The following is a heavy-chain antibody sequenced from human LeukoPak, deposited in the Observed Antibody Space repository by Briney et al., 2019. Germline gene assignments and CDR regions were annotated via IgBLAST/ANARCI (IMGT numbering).Heavy chain of an antibody. D-gene: IGHD3-22*01. CDR3: AKDLSRGNYPIAFDI. Sequence: GGSLRLSCAPSGFTLSTYGMHWVRQAPGKSLEWVAFIRFDGNSKFYGDSVKGRFSVSRDTSKNTLYLQMNSLRTEDTAVYYCAKDLSRGNYPIAFDIWGQGTMVTVSS. V-gene: IGHV3-30*02. CDR2: IRFDGNSK. J-gene: IGHJ3*02. CDR1: GFTLSTYG.